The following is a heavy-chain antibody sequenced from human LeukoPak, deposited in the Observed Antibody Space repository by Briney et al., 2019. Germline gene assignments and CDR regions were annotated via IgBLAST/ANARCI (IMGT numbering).Heavy chain of an antibody. D-gene: IGHD3-9*01. V-gene: IGHV3-23*01. J-gene: IGHJ4*02. Sequence: GGSLRLSCVASGFTFSIYSMSWVRQAPGKGLEWVSNIDGGGRTYFGDSVKGRFTISRDDSKNTLYLQMSSLRGEDTAVYYCAKTVVGAGWNYFDYWGQGTLVTVSS. CDR2: IDGGGRT. CDR1: GFTFSIYS. CDR3: AKTVVGAGWNYFDY.